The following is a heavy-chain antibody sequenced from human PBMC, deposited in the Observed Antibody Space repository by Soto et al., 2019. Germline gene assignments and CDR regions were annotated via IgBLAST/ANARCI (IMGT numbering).Heavy chain of an antibody. D-gene: IGHD3-3*01. CDR2: IYWDDDK. CDR1: GFSLTTSGVG. V-gene: IGHV2-5*02. CDR3: AHRVLRTVFGLVTTTAIYFDF. J-gene: IGHJ4*02. Sequence: QITLNESGPTVVSPTETLTLTCRFSGFSLTTSGVGVGWIRQSPGKAPEWLALIYWDDDKRYSASLKSRLTIAKDTSKNQVVLTVSDLDTTDTAIYYCAHRVLRTVFGLVTTTAIYFDFWGQGTPVAVSS.